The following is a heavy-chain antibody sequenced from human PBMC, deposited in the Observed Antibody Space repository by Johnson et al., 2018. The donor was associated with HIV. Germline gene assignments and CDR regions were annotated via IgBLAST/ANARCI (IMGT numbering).Heavy chain of an antibody. Sequence: VQLVESGGGLVQPGGSLRLSCAASGFTVSSNYMSWVRQAPGKGLEWVSVIYSGDSTYYADSVKGRFIISRDNSKHTLYLQMNSLRADDTAVYYCARDQNIVLMVYAAPGAFDIWGQGTMVTVSS. CDR3: ARDQNIVLMVYAAPGAFDI. CDR2: IYSGDST. CDR1: GFTVSSNY. V-gene: IGHV3-66*01. J-gene: IGHJ3*02. D-gene: IGHD2-8*01.